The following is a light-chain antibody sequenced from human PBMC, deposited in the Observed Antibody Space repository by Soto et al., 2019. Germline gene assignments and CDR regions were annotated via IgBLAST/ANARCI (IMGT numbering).Light chain of an antibody. CDR2: XAS. Sequence: IEVTQSPATLSSFPGDSVTLSCRASQPLXTRFAWYEPKPGQAPRILNDXASSRAAGVPARFSGSGCGTDFTITISSLEAEYLGIYYWQQRSKRVTVGRGTKVEIK. V-gene: IGKV3-11*01. J-gene: IGKJ4*01. CDR1: QPLXTR. CDR3: QQRSKRVT.